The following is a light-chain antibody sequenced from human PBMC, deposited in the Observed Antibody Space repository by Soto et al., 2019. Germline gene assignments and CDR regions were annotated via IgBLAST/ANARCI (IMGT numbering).Light chain of an antibody. V-gene: IGKV3-20*01. J-gene: IGKJ1*01. CDR2: GAS. Sequence: ELVLTQSPGTLSLSPGETATLSCRASQTIGRTYLASYQQKPGQAPRLLIYGASNRATGIPDRFSGSGSGTDFTLTISGLGPEDFAVCYCQQYGSSGTFGQGTKVDI. CDR3: QQYGSSGT. CDR1: QTIGRTY.